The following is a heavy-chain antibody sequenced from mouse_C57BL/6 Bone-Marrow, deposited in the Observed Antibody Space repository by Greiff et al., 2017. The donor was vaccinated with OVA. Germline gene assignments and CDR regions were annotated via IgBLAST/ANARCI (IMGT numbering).Heavy chain of an antibody. V-gene: IGHV5-4*01. CDR1: GFTFSSYA. J-gene: IGHJ3*01. D-gene: IGHD1-1*01. Sequence: DVQLVESGGGLVKPGGSLKLSCAASGFTFSSYAMSWVRQTPEKRLEWVATISDGGSYTYYPDNVKGRFTISRDNAKNNLYLQMSHLKSEDTAMYYCARDGYYGSSYKFAYWGQGTLVTVSA. CDR3: ARDGYYGSSYKFAY. CDR2: ISDGGSYT.